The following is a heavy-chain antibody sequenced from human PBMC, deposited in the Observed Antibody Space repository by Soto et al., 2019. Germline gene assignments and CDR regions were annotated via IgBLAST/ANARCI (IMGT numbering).Heavy chain of an antibody. CDR3: ASPHDYGDYVNDY. CDR2: IIPILGIA. Sequence: GASVKVSCKASGGTFSSYTISWVRQAPGQGLEWMGRIIPILGIANYAQKFQGRVTITADKSTSTAYMELSSLRSEDTAVYYCASPHDYGDYVNDYWGQGTLVTVSS. J-gene: IGHJ4*02. CDR1: GGTFSSYT. D-gene: IGHD4-17*01. V-gene: IGHV1-69*02.